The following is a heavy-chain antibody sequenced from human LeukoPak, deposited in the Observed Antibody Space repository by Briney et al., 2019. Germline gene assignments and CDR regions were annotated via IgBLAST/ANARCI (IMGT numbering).Heavy chain of an antibody. J-gene: IGHJ4*02. V-gene: IGHV4-34*01. CDR1: GGSFSGYY. Sequence: PSETLSLTCAVYGGSFSGYYWSWIRQPPGKGLEWIGEINHSGSTNYNPSLKSRVTISVDTSKKQFSLKLSSVTAADTAVYYCARGLSAVVYWGKGTLVTVSS. D-gene: IGHD3-16*02. CDR2: INHSGST. CDR3: ARGLSAVVY.